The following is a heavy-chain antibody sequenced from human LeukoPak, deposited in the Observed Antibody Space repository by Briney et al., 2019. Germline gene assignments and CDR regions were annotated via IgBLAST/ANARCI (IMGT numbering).Heavy chain of an antibody. CDR1: GFNFNDCY. CDR2: ISASSSYI. V-gene: IGHV3-11*03. Sequence: PGGSLRLSCAASGFNFNDCYMSWISQAPGKGLEWLSYISASSSYINYADSVKGRFTISRDNAKNSLYLQMNSLRAEDTAVYYCARQYRDVGGYQCDFDYWGQGTLVTVSS. CDR3: ARQYRDVGGYQCDFDY. J-gene: IGHJ4*02. D-gene: IGHD2-15*01.